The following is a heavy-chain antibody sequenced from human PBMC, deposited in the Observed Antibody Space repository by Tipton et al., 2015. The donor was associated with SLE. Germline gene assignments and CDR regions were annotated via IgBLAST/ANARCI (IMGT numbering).Heavy chain of an antibody. Sequence: SLRLSCVASGFTFSRYAMSWVRQAPGKGLEWVSVISGSGASTYYADSVKGRFTISRDNSKNTLYLQMNSLRAEDTAVYYCAKDRAAVAASLGAWDYWGQGTLVTVSS. CDR3: AKDRAAVAASLGAWDY. J-gene: IGHJ4*02. CDR2: ISGSGAST. D-gene: IGHD6-19*01. CDR1: GFTFSRYA. V-gene: IGHV3-23*01.